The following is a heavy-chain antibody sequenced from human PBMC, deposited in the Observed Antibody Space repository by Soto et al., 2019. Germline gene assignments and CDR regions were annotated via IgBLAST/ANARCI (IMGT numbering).Heavy chain of an antibody. CDR1: GFTFSSYG. J-gene: IGHJ4*02. Sequence: GGSLRLSCAASGFTFSSYGMYWVRQAPGKGLEWVAVISYDGSNKYHADSVKGRFTISRDNSKNTLYLQMNSLKAEDTAVYYCAKDIVRYSYGACDYWGQGALVTVSS. CDR3: AKDIVRYSYGACDY. CDR2: ISYDGSNK. V-gene: IGHV3-30*18. D-gene: IGHD5-18*01.